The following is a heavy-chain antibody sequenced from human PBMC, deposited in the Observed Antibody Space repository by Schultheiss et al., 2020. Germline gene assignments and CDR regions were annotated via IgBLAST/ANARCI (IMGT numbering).Heavy chain of an antibody. J-gene: IGHJ6*02. Sequence: SETLSLTCTVSGGSISSGSYYWSWIRQPAGKGLEWIGRIYTSGSTNYNPSLKSRVTISVDTSKNQFSLKLSSVTAADTAVYYCARDPSGYYGMDVWGQGTTVTVSS. D-gene: IGHD1-1*01. CDR1: GGSISSGSYY. V-gene: IGHV4-61*02. CDR3: ARDPSGYYGMDV. CDR2: IYTSGST.